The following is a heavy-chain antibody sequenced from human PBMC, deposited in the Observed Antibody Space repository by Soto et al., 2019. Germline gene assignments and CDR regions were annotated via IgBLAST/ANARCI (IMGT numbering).Heavy chain of an antibody. CDR3: ARGRRDITPRGSMDWFDP. D-gene: IGHD2-15*01. J-gene: IGHJ5*02. V-gene: IGHV4-59*01. CDR1: GGSISSYY. CDR2: IYYSGST. Sequence: QVQLQESGPGLVKPSETLSLTCTVSGGSISSYYWSWIRQPPGTGLEWIGYIYYSGSTNYNPSLKSRVTISVDTSKNQFSLKLSSVTAADTAVYYCARGRRDITPRGSMDWFDPWGQGTLVTVSS.